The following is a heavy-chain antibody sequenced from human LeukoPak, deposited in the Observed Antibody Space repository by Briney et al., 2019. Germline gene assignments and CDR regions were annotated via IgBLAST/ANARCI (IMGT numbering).Heavy chain of an antibody. CDR2: IYYSGST. CDR1: GGSISSSSYY. J-gene: IGHJ5*02. D-gene: IGHD6-19*01. CDR3: ARHRQWLWVWFDP. V-gene: IGHV4-39*01. Sequence: PSETLSLTCTVSGGSISSSSYYWGWIRQPPGKGLEWTGSIYYSGSTYYNPSLKSRVTISVDTSKNQFSLKLSSVTAADTAVYYCARHRQWLWVWFDPWGQGTLVTVSS.